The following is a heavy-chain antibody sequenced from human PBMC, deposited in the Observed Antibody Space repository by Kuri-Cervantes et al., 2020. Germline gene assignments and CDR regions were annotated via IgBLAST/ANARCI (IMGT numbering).Heavy chain of an antibody. CDR3: ARGGGWRFDY. Sequence: ESLKISCTVSGGSISSYYWNWIRQPPGKGLEWIGYLYYGGSTSYNPSLESRVTMSVDASKNQFSLKLGSVTAADTAVYYCARGGGWRFDYWGQGTLVTVSS. V-gene: IGHV4-59*01. CDR2: LYYGGST. J-gene: IGHJ4*02. CDR1: GGSISSYY. D-gene: IGHD2-15*01.